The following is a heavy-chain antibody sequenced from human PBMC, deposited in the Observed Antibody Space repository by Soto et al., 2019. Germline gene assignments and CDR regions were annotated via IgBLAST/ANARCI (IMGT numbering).Heavy chain of an antibody. CDR2: ISGSGGNT. J-gene: IGHJ4*02. D-gene: IGHD3-22*01. Sequence: GGSLRLSCAASGFTFSNYAMNWVRQAPGKGLEWVSGISGSGGNTYQADSVKGRFTISRDNSKNTLYLQMNNLRAEDTAAYYCAKSERVGPMIVLVPFDYWGQGALVTVSS. CDR1: GFTFSNYA. CDR3: AKSERVGPMIVLVPFDY. V-gene: IGHV3-23*01.